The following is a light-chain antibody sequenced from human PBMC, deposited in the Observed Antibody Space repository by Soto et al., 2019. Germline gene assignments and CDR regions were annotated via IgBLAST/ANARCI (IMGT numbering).Light chain of an antibody. CDR2: GAS. CDR1: QSVSINF. V-gene: IGKV3-20*01. Sequence: IVEMKSPGALPVATGGRARRSGSASQSVSINFLAWYQQKPGQAPRLLIYGASIRATGIPDRFSGSGSGTGFTLSICSLETEDVAVYYCQHYDSSPRPFGQGTKVDIK. CDR3: QHYDSSPRP. J-gene: IGKJ1*01.